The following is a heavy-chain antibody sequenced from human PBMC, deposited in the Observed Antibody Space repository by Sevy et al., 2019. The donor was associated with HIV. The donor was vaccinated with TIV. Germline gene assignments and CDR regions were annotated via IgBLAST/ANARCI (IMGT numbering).Heavy chain of an antibody. Sequence: SETLSLTCAVSGYSITSGYLWGWIRQPPGKGLEWIGSVFHSGSTYYNPSLNSRVIISVDTSKNQFSLKLNSVTDADTAVYYCARHSHGSGTYYVPFDSWGQGTLVTVSS. D-gene: IGHD3-10*01. J-gene: IGHJ4*02. V-gene: IGHV4-38-2*01. CDR3: ARHSHGSGTYYVPFDS. CDR1: GYSITSGYL. CDR2: VFHSGST.